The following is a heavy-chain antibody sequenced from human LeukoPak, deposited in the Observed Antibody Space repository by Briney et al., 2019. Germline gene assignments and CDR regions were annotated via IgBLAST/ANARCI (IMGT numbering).Heavy chain of an antibody. CDR3: ARAGNGGILEWLHTSYYYYGMDV. CDR2: INPNSGGT. Sequence: ASVKVSCTASGYTFTGYYMHWVRQAPGQGLEWMGWINPNSGGTNYAQKFQGWVTMTRDTSISTAYMELSRLRSDDTAVYYCARAGNGGILEWLHTSYYYYGMDVWGQGTTVTVSS. V-gene: IGHV1-2*04. J-gene: IGHJ6*02. CDR1: GYTFTGYY. D-gene: IGHD3-3*01.